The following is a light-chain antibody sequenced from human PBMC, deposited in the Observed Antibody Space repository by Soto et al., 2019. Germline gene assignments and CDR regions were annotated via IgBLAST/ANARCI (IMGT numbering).Light chain of an antibody. J-gene: IGKJ2*01. Sequence: DIKMTQSPSSLSASVGDRVTITCRASQYISNYLNWYQQKSGTAPKLLIHTASTLQSGVPSRFSGRGSGPDFTLTISSVQPDEFAIYFCQQSHSTPPTFGQGTTLEIK. V-gene: IGKV1-39*01. CDR2: TAS. CDR3: QQSHSTPPT. CDR1: QYISNY.